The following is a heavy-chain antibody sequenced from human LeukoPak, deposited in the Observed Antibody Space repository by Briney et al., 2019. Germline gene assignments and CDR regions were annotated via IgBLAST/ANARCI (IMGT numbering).Heavy chain of an antibody. J-gene: IGHJ4*02. V-gene: IGHV3-21*01. CDR1: GFTFSSYS. CDR2: ISSSSSYI. D-gene: IGHD2-15*01. CDR3: ARELLGYCSGGSCYSDY. Sequence: PGGSLRLSCAASGFTFSSYSMNWVRQAPGKGLEWVSSISSSSSYIYYADSVKGRFTIYRDNAKNSLYLQMNSLRAEDTAVYYCARELLGYCSGGSCYSDYWGQGTLVTVSS.